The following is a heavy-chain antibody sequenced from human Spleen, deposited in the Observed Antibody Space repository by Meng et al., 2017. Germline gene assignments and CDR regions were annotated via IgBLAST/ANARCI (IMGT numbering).Heavy chain of an antibody. CDR1: GYNFPDYW. Sequence: ASVKVSCKPSGYNFPDYWLHWVRRAPGQGLEWMGRINPKSGDTHYAQKFQARVTMTGDTSISTAYVELSSLRSDDTAVYYCVRDENISLGKLFGDYWGQGTMVTVSS. V-gene: IGHV1-2*06. CDR2: INPKSGDT. J-gene: IGHJ4*02. D-gene: IGHD2-21*01. CDR3: VRDENISLGKLFGDY.